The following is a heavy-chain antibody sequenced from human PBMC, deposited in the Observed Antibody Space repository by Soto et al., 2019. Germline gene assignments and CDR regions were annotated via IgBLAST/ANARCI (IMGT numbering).Heavy chain of an antibody. CDR3: ASTLAAAGRTFDY. CDR1: GGSISSYY. Sequence: SETLSLTCTVSGGSISSYYWSWIRQPPGKGLEWIGYIYYSGSTNYNPSLKSRATISVDTSKNQFSLKLSSVTAADTAVYYCASTLAAAGRTFDYWGQGTLVTVSS. J-gene: IGHJ4*02. D-gene: IGHD6-13*01. CDR2: IYYSGST. V-gene: IGHV4-59*08.